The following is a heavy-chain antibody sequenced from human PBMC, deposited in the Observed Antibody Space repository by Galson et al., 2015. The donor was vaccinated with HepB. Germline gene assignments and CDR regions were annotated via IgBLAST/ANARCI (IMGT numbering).Heavy chain of an antibody. Sequence: LSLTCTVSAGFISSTRDYWGWIRQPPGKGLEWMGSVYYSGSTFDNPSLRSRVTVSISRSKNQISLRLRSVTAADTAVYYCVRAGGEYYYALDVWGQGTTVTVSS. J-gene: IGHJ6*02. V-gene: IGHV4-39*07. CDR1: AGFISSTRDY. CDR3: VRAGGEYYYALDV. CDR2: VYYSGST. D-gene: IGHD2-21*01.